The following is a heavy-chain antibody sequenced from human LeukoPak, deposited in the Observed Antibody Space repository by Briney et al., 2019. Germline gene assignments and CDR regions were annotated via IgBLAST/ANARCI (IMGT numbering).Heavy chain of an antibody. D-gene: IGHD3-10*01. J-gene: IGHJ4*02. V-gene: IGHV1-2*02. CDR1: GYTFTDYY. CDR2: INPNSGGT. Sequence: SVKVSCKASGYTFTDYYIHWVRQAPGQGLEWMGWINPNSGGTNYAQKFQDRVTMTRDTSIDTAYMELSRLRSDDTAVFYCARGSEYFGSGTYDYFDYWGEGTLVTVSS. CDR3: ARGSEYFGSGTYDYFDY.